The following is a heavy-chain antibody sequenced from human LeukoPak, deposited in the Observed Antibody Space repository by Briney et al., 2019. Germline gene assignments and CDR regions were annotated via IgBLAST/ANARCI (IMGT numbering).Heavy chain of an antibody. J-gene: IGHJ6*03. CDR1: GGSLSSGRYY. D-gene: IGHD3-16*01. Sequence: SQTLSLTCTVPGGSLSSGRYYWSWIRQPAGKGLEWIGEIIASRSTTYNPSRKSASTLPVATSRNHFSLKLSSVTDAHTAVYYCARHGHDYVWGSYGKRPRYMDVWGKGTTVTIPS. CDR3: ARHGHDYVWGSYGKRPRYMDV. V-gene: IGHV4-61*09. CDR2: IIASRST.